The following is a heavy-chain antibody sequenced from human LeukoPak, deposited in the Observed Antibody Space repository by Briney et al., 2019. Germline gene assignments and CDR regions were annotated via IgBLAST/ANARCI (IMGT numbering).Heavy chain of an antibody. CDR3: ARGRRYYYGSGFYY. CDR2: INHSGTI. CDR1: GGTFKDYY. D-gene: IGHD3-10*01. J-gene: IGHJ4*01. V-gene: IGHV4-34*01. Sequence: SETLSLTCAVYGGTFKDYYWTWIRQSPGKGLEWIGEINHSGTINSNPPLKSRVTISVDTSKNQFSLRLTSVTAADAAIYYCARGRRYYYGSGFYYWGQGTLVTVST.